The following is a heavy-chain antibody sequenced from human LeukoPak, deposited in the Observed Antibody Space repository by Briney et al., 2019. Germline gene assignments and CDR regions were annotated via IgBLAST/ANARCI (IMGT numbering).Heavy chain of an antibody. CDR2: INHSGST. V-gene: IGHV4-34*01. D-gene: IGHD3-10*01. CDR1: GGSFSGYY. CDR3: ARHVSGRWFGDDYPYYADV. J-gene: IGHJ6*03. Sequence: PSETLSLTCAVYGGSFSGYYWSWIRQPPGKGLEWIGEINHSGSTNYNPSLKSRVTISVDTSKNQFSLKLSSVTAADTALYYCARHVSGRWFGDDYPYYADVWGKGTTVTISS.